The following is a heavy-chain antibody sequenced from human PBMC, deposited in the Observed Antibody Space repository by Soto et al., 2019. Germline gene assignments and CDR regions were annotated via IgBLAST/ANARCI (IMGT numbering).Heavy chain of an antibody. CDR3: ARGTGGSSAWRPLDR. D-gene: IGHD6-19*01. CDR2: MSGSGGTT. V-gene: IGHV3-23*01. J-gene: IGHJ5*02. CDR1: GFTFSSYA. Sequence: PGGSLRLSCAASGFTFSSYAMSWVRQAPGKGLEWVSIMSGSGGTTFYADSAKGRFTISRADSDNTVYLQMNSLRDEDTALYYCARGTGGSSAWRPLDRWGQGTLVTVSS.